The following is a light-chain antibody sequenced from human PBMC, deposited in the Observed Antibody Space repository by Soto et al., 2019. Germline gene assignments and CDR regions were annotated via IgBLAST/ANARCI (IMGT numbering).Light chain of an antibody. V-gene: IGKV3-20*01. CDR1: QSVSSTY. Sequence: EIVLTQSPGPLSLSPGERATLSCRASQSVSSTYLAWYQQKPGQAPRLLIYGASSRATGIPDRFSGSGSGTDFTLTISSLEPEDFAVYYCQQYGKLPITFGQGTRLENK. J-gene: IGKJ5*01. CDR2: GAS. CDR3: QQYGKLPIT.